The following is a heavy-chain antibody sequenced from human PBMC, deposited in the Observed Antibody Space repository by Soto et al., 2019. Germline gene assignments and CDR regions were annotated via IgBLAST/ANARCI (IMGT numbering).Heavy chain of an antibody. CDR3: AREGIVVVPAVWGPFKPKPEQITEYGMDV. V-gene: IGHV1-18*01. Sequence: GASVKVCCKASGYTFTSYGISWVRQAPGQGLEWMGWISAYNGNTNYAQKLQGRVTMTTDTSTSTAYMELRSLRSDDTAVYYCAREGIVVVPAVWGPFKPKPEQITEYGMDVWGQGTTVTVSS. D-gene: IGHD2-2*01. CDR1: GYTFTSYG. CDR2: ISAYNGNT. J-gene: IGHJ6*02.